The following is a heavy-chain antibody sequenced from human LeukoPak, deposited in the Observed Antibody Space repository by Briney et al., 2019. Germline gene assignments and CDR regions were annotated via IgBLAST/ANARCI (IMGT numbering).Heavy chain of an antibody. D-gene: IGHD1-20*01. V-gene: IGHV1-2*06. CDR3: ASKITGTFVY. CDR2: INPNSGGT. J-gene: IGHJ4*02. Sequence: ASVKVSCKASGYTFTGYYMHWGRQAPGQGLEWMGRINPNSGGTNSAQKFQGRVTMTRDTSITTAYMELSRLRSDDTAVYYCASKITGTFVYWGQGTLVTVSS. CDR1: GYTFTGYY.